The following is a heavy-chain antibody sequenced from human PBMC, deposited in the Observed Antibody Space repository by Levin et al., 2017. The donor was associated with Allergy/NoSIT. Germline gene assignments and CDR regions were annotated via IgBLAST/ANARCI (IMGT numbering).Heavy chain of an antibody. CDR3: ARADPTFGLHNDY. CDR2: LYSSGST. D-gene: IGHD3/OR15-3a*01. CDR1: GGSISRYY. V-gene: IGHV4-59*01. J-gene: IGHJ4*02. Sequence: PSETLSLTCTVSGGSISRYYWSWIRQPPGKGLEWIGCLYSSGSTNYNVSLKSRVTISVDTSKNQVSLNLKSVTAADTAVYYCARADPTFGLHNDYWGQGTLVTVSS.